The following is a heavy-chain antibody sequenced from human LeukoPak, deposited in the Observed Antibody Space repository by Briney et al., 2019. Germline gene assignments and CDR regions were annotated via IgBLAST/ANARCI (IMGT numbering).Heavy chain of an antibody. Sequence: PGGSLRLSCAASGFTFSSYWMHWVRQAPGKGLVWVSRINSDGSSTSYADSVKGRFTISRDNAKNTLYLQMNSLRAEDTAVYYCARPPTTVYDFWSDDWYFDLWGRGTLVTVSS. CDR1: GFTFSSYW. J-gene: IGHJ2*01. V-gene: IGHV3-74*01. D-gene: IGHD3-3*01. CDR3: ARPPTTVYDFWSDDWYFDL. CDR2: INSDGSST.